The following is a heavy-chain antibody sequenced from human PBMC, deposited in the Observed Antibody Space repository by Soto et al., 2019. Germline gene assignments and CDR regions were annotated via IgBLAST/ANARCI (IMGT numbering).Heavy chain of an antibody. J-gene: IGHJ4*02. V-gene: IGHV3-23*01. CDR3: SKVQLDRSNYEGGYLSDY. D-gene: IGHD4-4*01. CDR2: ISSGGDNT. Sequence: EVQLLESGGDLVQPGGSLRLSCAASGFTFRNYAMTWVRQAPGKGLEWVSSISSGGDNTWYADSVKGRFTISRDNSRDTLYLHMNTLRGDDTAIFYYSKVQLDRSNYEGGYLSDYWGQGTLVTVSS. CDR1: GFTFRNYA.